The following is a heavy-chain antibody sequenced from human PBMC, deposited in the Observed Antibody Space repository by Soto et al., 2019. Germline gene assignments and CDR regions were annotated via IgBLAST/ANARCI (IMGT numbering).Heavy chain of an antibody. CDR1: GGTFSSYA. V-gene: IGHV1-69*01. CDR3: AREGSCSSTSCYGGNGMDV. J-gene: IGHJ6*02. CDR2: FIPIFGTA. Sequence: QVQLVQSGAEVKKPGSSVKVSCKASGGTFSSYAISWVRQAPGQGLEWMGGFIPIFGTANYAQKFQGRVTITADESTSTAYMELSSLRSEDTAVYYCAREGSCSSTSCYGGNGMDVWGQGTTVTVSS. D-gene: IGHD2-2*01.